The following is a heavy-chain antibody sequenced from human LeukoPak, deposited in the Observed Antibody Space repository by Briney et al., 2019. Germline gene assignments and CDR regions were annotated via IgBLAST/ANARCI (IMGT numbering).Heavy chain of an antibody. D-gene: IGHD3-3*01. CDR2: IGTSSSSI. V-gene: IGHV3-48*01. Sequence: GGSLRLSCAASGFTFSSNSMNWVRQAPGKGLEWVSYIGTSSSSIYYEDSVKGRFTISRDNAKNSLYLQMNSLRAEDTAVYYCARGGNDFWSGYYNWGQGTLVTVS. CDR3: ARGGNDFWSGYYN. CDR1: GFTFSSNS. J-gene: IGHJ4*02.